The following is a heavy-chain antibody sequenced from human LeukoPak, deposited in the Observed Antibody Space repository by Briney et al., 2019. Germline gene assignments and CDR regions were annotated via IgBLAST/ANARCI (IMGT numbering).Heavy chain of an antibody. Sequence: GGSLRLSCAASGFTFSSSAMSWVRQAPGKGLEWVSAIRGSGDRTYYADSVKGRFTISRDNSKNTLYLQMNSLRAEDTAIYYCANVLTTYFYDSSAFPWGQGTLVTVSS. J-gene: IGHJ4*02. CDR1: GFTFSSSA. CDR2: IRGSGDRT. CDR3: ANVLTTYFYDSSAFP. D-gene: IGHD3-22*01. V-gene: IGHV3-23*01.